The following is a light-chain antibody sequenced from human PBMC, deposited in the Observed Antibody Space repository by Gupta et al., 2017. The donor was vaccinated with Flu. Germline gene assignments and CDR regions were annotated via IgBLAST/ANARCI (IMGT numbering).Light chain of an antibody. V-gene: IGKV3-11*01. Sequence: EIVLTQSPATLSLSPGERATRSCRASQNIRTYLAWYQQTPGQAPRLLIYDASNRATGIPARFSGSGSGTDFTLTSSRREPEDCAIYYGQERSNWVTFGGGTKVEIK. CDR3: QERSNWVT. CDR1: QNIRTY. J-gene: IGKJ4*01. CDR2: DAS.